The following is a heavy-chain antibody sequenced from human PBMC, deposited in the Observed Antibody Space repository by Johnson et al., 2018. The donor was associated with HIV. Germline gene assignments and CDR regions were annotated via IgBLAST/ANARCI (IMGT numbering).Heavy chain of an antibody. CDR3: ARGRIGAAGWDAFDV. D-gene: IGHD6-13*01. J-gene: IGHJ3*01. V-gene: IGHV3-66*01. Sequence: VQLVESGGGLVQPGRSLRLSCAASRFMFDDYAMHWVRQAPGKGLEWVSGIYSGGSTYYADPVKGRFTISRDNSKNTLFLQMNSLRAGDTAVYYCARGRIGAAGWDAFDVWGQGTMVTVSS. CDR2: IYSGGST. CDR1: RFMFDDYA.